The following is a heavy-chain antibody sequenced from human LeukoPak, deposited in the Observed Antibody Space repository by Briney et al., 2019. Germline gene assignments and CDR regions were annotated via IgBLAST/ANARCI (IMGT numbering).Heavy chain of an antibody. D-gene: IGHD3-22*01. J-gene: IGHJ4*02. V-gene: IGHV3-30*18. Sequence: GGSLRLSCAASGSTFSSYGMHWVRQAPGKGLEWVAVISYDGSNKYYADSVKGRFTISRDNSKNTLYLQMNSLRAEDTAVYYCAKGDSSGVTFDYWGQGTLVTVSS. CDR2: ISYDGSNK. CDR3: AKGDSSGVTFDY. CDR1: GSTFSSYG.